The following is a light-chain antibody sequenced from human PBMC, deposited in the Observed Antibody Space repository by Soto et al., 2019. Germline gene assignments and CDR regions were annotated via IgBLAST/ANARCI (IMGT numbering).Light chain of an antibody. CDR3: AAXDXSLXXV. Sequence: QSVLTQPPSASGTPGQRVTISCSGSSSNIGSNTVNWYQQLPGTAPKLLIFSNNQRPSGVPDRFSGSKSGTSASLAISGLQSEDEADYYCAAXDXSLXXVFGGGT. J-gene: IGLJ3*02. CDR1: SSNIGSNT. V-gene: IGLV1-44*01. CDR2: SNN.